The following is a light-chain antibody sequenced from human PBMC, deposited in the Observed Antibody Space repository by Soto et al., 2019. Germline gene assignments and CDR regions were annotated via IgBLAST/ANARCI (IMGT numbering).Light chain of an antibody. J-gene: IGKJ4*01. CDR1: RGISSY. Sequence: AIRMTQSPSSFSASTGDRVTITCRARRGISSYLAWYQQKPGKAPKLLIYSASTLPNGVPSKFSGSGSGTDFTLTISRLQSEDFATYYCQQYYSYPSLTFGGGTKVEIK. V-gene: IGKV1-8*01. CDR3: QQYYSYPSLT. CDR2: SAS.